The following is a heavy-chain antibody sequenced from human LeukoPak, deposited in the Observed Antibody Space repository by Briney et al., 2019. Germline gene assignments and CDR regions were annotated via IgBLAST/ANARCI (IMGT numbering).Heavy chain of an antibody. CDR2: IYASGST. J-gene: IGHJ6*02. CDR3: ARDSRYDSGWFDDGMDV. D-gene: IGHD6-13*01. CDR1: GGSISSYY. V-gene: IGHV4-59*01. Sequence: PSETLSLTCTVSGGSISSYYWSWIRQPPGKGLEWIGYIYASGSTNYNPSLKSRVTISVDTSKNQFSLKLRSVTAADTAVYYCARDSRYDSGWFDDGMDVWGPGTTVTVSS.